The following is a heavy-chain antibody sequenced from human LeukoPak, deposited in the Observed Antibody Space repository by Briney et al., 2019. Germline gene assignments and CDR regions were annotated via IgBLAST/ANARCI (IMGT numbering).Heavy chain of an antibody. CDR3: ARGPGGFGELSLDY. Sequence: SETLSLTCTVSGGSISSYYWSWIRQPAGKGLEWIGRIYSGGSTNYNPSLKSRVTMSVDTSKNKFPLNLSSVTAADTAVYYCARGPGGFGELSLDYWGQGTLVTVSS. V-gene: IGHV4-4*07. J-gene: IGHJ4*02. CDR1: GGSISSYY. D-gene: IGHD3-10*01. CDR2: IYSGGST.